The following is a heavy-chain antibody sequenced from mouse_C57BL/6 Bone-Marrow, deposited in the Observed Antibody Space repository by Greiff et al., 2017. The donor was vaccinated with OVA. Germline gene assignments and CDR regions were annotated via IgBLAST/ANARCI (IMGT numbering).Heavy chain of an antibody. CDR1: GYAFSSSW. J-gene: IGHJ2*01. D-gene: IGHD2-4*01. CDR2: IYPGDGDT. Sequence: VQLQQSGPELVKPGASVKISCKASGYAFSSSWMNWVKQRPGKGLEWIGRIYPGDGDTNYNGKFKGKATLTADKASSTAYMQLSSLTSEDSAVYFCARSTYDYDEWHYIDYWGQGTTLTVSS. V-gene: IGHV1-82*01. CDR3: ARSTYDYDEWHYIDY.